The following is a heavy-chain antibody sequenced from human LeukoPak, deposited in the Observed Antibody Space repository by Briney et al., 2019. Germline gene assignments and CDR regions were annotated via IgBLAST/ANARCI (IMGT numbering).Heavy chain of an antibody. CDR1: GYTFITYY. CDR2: VNSDTGSI. V-gene: IGHV1-2*06. D-gene: IGHD5-24*01. CDR3: AREGGHGYNFPDFDF. Sequence: ASVKLSCKTSGYTFITYYIHWLRQAPGQGLEWMGRVNSDTGSINYAQNFHGRVTMARDTSISTAYMDLNSLMSDDTAVYYCAREGGHGYNFPDFDFWGQGTLVTVSS. J-gene: IGHJ4*02.